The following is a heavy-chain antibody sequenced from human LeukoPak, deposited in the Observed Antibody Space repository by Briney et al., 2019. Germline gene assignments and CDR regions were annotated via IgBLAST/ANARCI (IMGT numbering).Heavy chain of an antibody. D-gene: IGHD2-15*01. J-gene: IGHJ4*02. CDR3: ARGPQYCTGGSCYSGFDY. CDR1: GGSISSYY. CDR2: IYYSGST. Sequence: SETLSLTCTVSGGSISSYYWSWIRQPPGKGLEWIGYIYYSGSTNYNPSLKSRVTISVDTSKNQFSLKLSSVTAADTAVYYCARGPQYCTGGSCYSGFDYWGQGTLWSVSS. V-gene: IGHV4-59*01.